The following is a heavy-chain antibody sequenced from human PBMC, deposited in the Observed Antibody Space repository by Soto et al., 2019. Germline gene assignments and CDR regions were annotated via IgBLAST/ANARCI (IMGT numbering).Heavy chain of an antibody. J-gene: IGHJ4*02. CDR1: GFTFNNYG. CDR2: ISFDGRNT. V-gene: IGHV3-30*18. Sequence: GGSLRLSCAASGFTFNNYGMHWVRQAPGKGLEWVVVISFDGRNTYYLDSVKGRFTISRDNSKNTLYLEMTSLRAEDTAVYYCVKQSGSGSYYNVVSGGHFDSWGQGT. D-gene: IGHD3-10*01. CDR3: VKQSGSGSYYNVVSGGHFDS.